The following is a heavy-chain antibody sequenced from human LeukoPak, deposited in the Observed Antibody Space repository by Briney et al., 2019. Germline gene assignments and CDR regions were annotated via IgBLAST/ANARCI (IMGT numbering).Heavy chain of an antibody. J-gene: IGHJ4*02. CDR2: IWYDGSNT. CDR1: GFIFSNYG. V-gene: IGHV3-33*08. D-gene: IGHD2-2*01. Sequence: PGGSLRLSCGASGFIFSNYGMHWVRQAPGKGLEWVAVIWYDGSNTYYTDSVKGRFTISRDNSKNTLFLQMNSLRAEDTAVYYCARSPAANTPFDYYLDSWGQGTLVAVSS. CDR3: ARSPAANTPFDYYLDS.